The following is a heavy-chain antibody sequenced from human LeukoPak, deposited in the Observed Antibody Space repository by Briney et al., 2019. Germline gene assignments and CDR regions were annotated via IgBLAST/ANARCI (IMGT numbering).Heavy chain of an antibody. J-gene: IGHJ4*02. CDR2: ISSGSSAI. CDR1: GFTFSSYS. V-gene: IGHV3-48*01. Sequence: GGSLRLSCGASGFTFSSYSMDWGRQAPGKGLEWVSYISSGSSAIYYADSVKGRFTISRDNAKNALYLQMNSLRAEDTAVYYCARGNIGYCSSTSCYEGDYWGQGTLVTVSS. D-gene: IGHD2-2*01. CDR3: ARGNIGYCSSTSCYEGDY.